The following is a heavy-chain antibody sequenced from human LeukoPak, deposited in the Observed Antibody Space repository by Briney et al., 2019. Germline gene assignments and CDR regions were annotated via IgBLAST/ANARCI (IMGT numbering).Heavy chain of an antibody. D-gene: IGHD6-13*01. CDR1: GCTFTSYY. J-gene: IGHJ4*02. CDR3: ARGQQQLNIDY. Sequence: GASVKVSCKASGCTFTSYYMHWVRQAPGQGLEWMGIINPSGGSTSYAQKFQGRVTMTRDMSTSTVYMELSSLRSEDTAVYYCARGQQQLNIDYWGQGTLVTVSS. V-gene: IGHV1-46*01. CDR2: INPSGGST.